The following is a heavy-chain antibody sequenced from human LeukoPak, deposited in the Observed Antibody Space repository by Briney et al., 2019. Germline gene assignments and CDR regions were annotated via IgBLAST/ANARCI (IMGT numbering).Heavy chain of an antibody. J-gene: IGHJ4*02. D-gene: IGHD2-2*01. Sequence: PGGSLRLSCAASGFTFSSYGMHWVRQAPGKGLEWVAVISYDGSNKYYADSVKGRFTISRDNSKNTLYLQMNSLRAEDTAVYYCAKVHTGSCSSTSCYGEEGDYFDYWGQGTLVTVSS. CDR1: GFTFSSYG. CDR2: ISYDGSNK. CDR3: AKVHTGSCSSTSCYGEEGDYFDY. V-gene: IGHV3-30*18.